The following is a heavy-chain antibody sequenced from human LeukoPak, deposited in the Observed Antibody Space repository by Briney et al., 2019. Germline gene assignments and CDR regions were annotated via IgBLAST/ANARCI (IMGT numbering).Heavy chain of an antibody. CDR3: AKDMYSSSVYYFEF. D-gene: IGHD6-13*01. J-gene: IGHJ4*02. CDR1: GFTFSSYG. Sequence: PGGSLRLSCAASGFTFSSYGMHWVRQAPGKGLEWVAVISYDGSNKYYADSVKGRFTISRDNSKNTLYLQMNSLRAEDTAVYYCAKDMYSSSVYYFEFGGGGTSVTVPS. V-gene: IGHV3-30*18. CDR2: ISYDGSNK.